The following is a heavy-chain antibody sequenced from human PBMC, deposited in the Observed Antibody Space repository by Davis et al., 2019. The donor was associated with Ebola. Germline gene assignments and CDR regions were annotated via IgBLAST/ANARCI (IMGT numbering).Heavy chain of an antibody. CDR1: GFMFSTYG. V-gene: IGHV3-30*18. CDR2: VSLDGTNK. D-gene: IGHD2-15*01. J-gene: IGHJ6*02. CDR3: AKETAPFVYHYGMDV. Sequence: GESLKISCAASGFMFSTYGMHWVRQAPGKGLEWVAVVSLDGTNKNYADSAKGRFTISRDNSKNTLYLQMNSLRAEDTAVYYCAKETAPFVYHYGMDVWGQGTTVTVSS.